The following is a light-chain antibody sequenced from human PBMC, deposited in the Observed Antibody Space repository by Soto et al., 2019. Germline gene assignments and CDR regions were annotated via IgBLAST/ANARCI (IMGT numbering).Light chain of an antibody. CDR2: STS. Sequence: EVVLTQSPGTLSLSPGERGTLSCRASQRFGISNLAWYQQKPGQAPRLLIYSTSTRATGIPARFSGSGSGTEFTLIISSLQSEDFAVYFCQQYNNWPWTFGQGTKVEI. V-gene: IGKV3-15*01. CDR1: QRFGISN. CDR3: QQYNNWPWT. J-gene: IGKJ1*01.